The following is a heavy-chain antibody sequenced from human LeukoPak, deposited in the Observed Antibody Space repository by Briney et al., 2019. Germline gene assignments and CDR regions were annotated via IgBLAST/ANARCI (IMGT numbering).Heavy chain of an antibody. CDR3: ARGRGRYVWGSYRPLDFDY. CDR2: INHSGST. V-gene: IGHV4-34*01. Sequence: SETLSLTCAVYGGSFSGYYWSWIRQPPGKGLEWIGEINHSGSTNYNPSLKSRVTISVDTSKNQFSLKLSSVTAADTAVYYCARGRGRYVWGSYRPLDFDYWGQGTLVTVSS. D-gene: IGHD3-16*02. CDR1: GGSFSGYY. J-gene: IGHJ4*02.